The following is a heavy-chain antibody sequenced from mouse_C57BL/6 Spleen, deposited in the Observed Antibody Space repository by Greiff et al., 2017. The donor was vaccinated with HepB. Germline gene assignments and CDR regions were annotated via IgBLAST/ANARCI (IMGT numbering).Heavy chain of an antibody. D-gene: IGHD4-1*01. J-gene: IGHJ4*01. V-gene: IGHV2-9-1*01. CDR3: ARNSWGTMDY. CDR1: GFSLTNYA. Sequence: QVQLQQSGPGLVAPSQSLSITCTVSGFSLTNYAISWVRQPPGEGLEWLGVIWTAGGTDYNSALKSRLSISKDNSKSQVFLKMNSLQTDDTARYYCARNSWGTMDYWGQGTSVTVSS. CDR2: IWTAGGT.